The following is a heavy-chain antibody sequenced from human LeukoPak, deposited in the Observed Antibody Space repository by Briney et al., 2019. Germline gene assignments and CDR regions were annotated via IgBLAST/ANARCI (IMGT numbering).Heavy chain of an antibody. Sequence: SETLSLTCTVSGGSISSGDYYWSWIRQPPGKGLEWIGYIYYSGSTYYNPSLKSRVTISVDTSKNQFSLKLSSVTAADTAVYYCARNSVVVVAAPFNYWGQGTLVTVSS. CDR2: IYYSGST. V-gene: IGHV4-30-4*08. J-gene: IGHJ4*02. D-gene: IGHD2-15*01. CDR1: GGSISSGDYY. CDR3: ARNSVVVVAAPFNY.